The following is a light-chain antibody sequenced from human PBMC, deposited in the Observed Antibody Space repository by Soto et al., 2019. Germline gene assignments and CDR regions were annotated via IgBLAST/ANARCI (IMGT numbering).Light chain of an antibody. CDR2: DAS. CDR1: QDISNY. Sequence: DIQMTQSPSSLAASVGARVTITCQASQDISNYLNWYQQKPGKAPNLLIYDASTLETGVPSRFSGSGSGTDFTFTISSLQPADIATYYCQHYANLPYTFGQATKLEMK. V-gene: IGKV1-33*01. CDR3: QHYANLPYT. J-gene: IGKJ2*01.